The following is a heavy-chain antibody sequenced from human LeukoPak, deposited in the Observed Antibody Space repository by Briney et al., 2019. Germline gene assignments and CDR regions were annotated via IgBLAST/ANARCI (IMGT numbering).Heavy chain of an antibody. Sequence: GGTLRLSCAASGFTFSNHGMNWVRQAPGKGLEWVSGISPSGDIKYYADSVKGRFTISRDNSKKTLYLEVSSLTGEDTAVYYCAKDDAWIRFGEWSQGTLVTVSS. V-gene: IGHV3-23*01. CDR2: ISPSGDIK. CDR1: GFTFSNHG. J-gene: IGHJ4*02. D-gene: IGHD3-10*01. CDR3: AKDDAWIRFGE.